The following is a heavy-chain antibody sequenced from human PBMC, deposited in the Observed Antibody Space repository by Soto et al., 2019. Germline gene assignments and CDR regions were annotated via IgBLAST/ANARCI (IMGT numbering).Heavy chain of an antibody. V-gene: IGHV3-7*01. CDR1: GLTFSSSW. CDR2: INQDGSET. J-gene: IGHJ1*01. D-gene: IGHD1-26*01. CDR3: ARELIVGPAEYFQH. Sequence: EVQLVESGGGLVQPGGSLRLSCAAFGLTFSSSWMSWVGQTPEKGLEWVANINQDGSETYFLDSVRGRFTISRDNAKNSLYLQMNSLRAEDTALYYCARELIVGPAEYFQHWGQGTLVTVSS.